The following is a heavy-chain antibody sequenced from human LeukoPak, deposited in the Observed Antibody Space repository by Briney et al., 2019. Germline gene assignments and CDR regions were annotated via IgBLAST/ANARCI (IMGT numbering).Heavy chain of an antibody. CDR1: GFTFSSYS. Sequence: GGSLRLSCAASGFTFSSYSTNWVRQAPGKGLEWVSSISSSSSYIYYADSVKGRFTISRDNAKNSLYLQMNSLRAEDTAVYYCARDAGGSSLHYFDYWGQGTLVTVSS. J-gene: IGHJ4*02. CDR3: ARDAGGSSLHYFDY. D-gene: IGHD6-13*01. V-gene: IGHV3-21*01. CDR2: ISSSSSYI.